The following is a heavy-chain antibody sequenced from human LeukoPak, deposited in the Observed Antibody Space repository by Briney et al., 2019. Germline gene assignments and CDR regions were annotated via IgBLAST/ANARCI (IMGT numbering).Heavy chain of an antibody. Sequence: SSVKVSCKXSGGTFSSYTISWVRQAPGQGLERMGRIIPILGIANYAQKFQGRVTITADKSTSTAYMELSSLRSEDTAVYYCARVGTSGSPTYFDYWGQGTLVTVSS. V-gene: IGHV1-69*02. J-gene: IGHJ4*02. CDR1: GGTFSSYT. CDR2: IIPILGIA. D-gene: IGHD1-26*01. CDR3: ARVGTSGSPTYFDY.